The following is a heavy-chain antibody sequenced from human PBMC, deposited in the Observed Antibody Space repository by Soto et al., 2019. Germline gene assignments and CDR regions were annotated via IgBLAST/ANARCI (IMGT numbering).Heavy chain of an antibody. J-gene: IGHJ3*02. CDR1: RFTFSTSG. CDR3: AKERNPSFFDI. V-gene: IGHV3-30*18. CDR2: ISYDGSSK. Sequence: PGGSLRLSCAASRFTFSTSGMHWVRQAPGKGLEWVAVISYDGSSKYYADSVKGRFTISRDNSKNTLYLQMNSLRAEDTAVYYCAKERNPSFFDIWGQGKMVTV.